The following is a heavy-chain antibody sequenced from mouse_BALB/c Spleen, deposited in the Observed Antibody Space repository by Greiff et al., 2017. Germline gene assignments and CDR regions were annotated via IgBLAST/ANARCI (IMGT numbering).Heavy chain of an antibody. D-gene: IGHD2-3*01. CDR2: INPSSGYT. V-gene: IGHV1-4*01. CDR1: GYTFTSYT. Sequence: VQLQQSGAELARPGASVKMSCKASGYTFTSYTMHWVKQRPGQGLEWIGYINPSSGYTNYNQKFKDKATLTAYKSSSTAYMQLSSLTSEDSAVYYCARRFYDGYYDWYFDVWGAGTTVTVSS. CDR3: ARRFYDGYYDWYFDV. J-gene: IGHJ1*01.